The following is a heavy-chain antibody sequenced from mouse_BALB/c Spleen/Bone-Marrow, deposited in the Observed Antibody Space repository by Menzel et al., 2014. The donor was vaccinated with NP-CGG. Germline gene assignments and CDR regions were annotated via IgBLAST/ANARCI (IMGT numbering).Heavy chain of an antibody. V-gene: IGHV2-2*02. CDR3: ARRGLYGYDFDY. CDR1: GLSLISYG. Sequence: VQLQESGPGLVQPSQSLSITCTVSGLSLISYGVHWVRQSPGKGLEWLGVIWSGGSTDYNVAFISRLSISKDNSKSQVFFKMNSLQANDTAIYYCARRGLYGYDFDYWGQGTTLTVSS. D-gene: IGHD2-2*01. CDR2: IWSGGST. J-gene: IGHJ2*01.